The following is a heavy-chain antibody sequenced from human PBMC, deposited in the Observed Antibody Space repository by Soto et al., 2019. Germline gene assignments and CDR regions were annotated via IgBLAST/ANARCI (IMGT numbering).Heavy chain of an antibody. V-gene: IGHV4-4*07. J-gene: IGHJ5*02. Sequence: PSETMSLTCAVSRATVRSHHCSWIRQAAGKGLEWLGRVQMRGTTNYNPSLKTRVNMSLDTQRNEGSLTMTSVTAAETAVYFCPKERSTMMWFDPWGQGILVTV. CDR2: VQMRGTT. CDR1: RATVRSHH. D-gene: IGHD1-1*01. CDR3: PKERSTMMWFDP.